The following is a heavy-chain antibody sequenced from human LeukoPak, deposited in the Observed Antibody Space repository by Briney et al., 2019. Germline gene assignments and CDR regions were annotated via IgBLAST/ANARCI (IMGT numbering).Heavy chain of an antibody. J-gene: IGHJ4*02. CDR1: GGSISIYY. CDR3: ARLYPPATRFDY. CDR2: IYTSGST. D-gene: IGHD5-24*01. V-gene: IGHV4-4*07. Sequence: SETLSLTCTVSGGSISIYYWSWIRQPAGKGLEWIGRIYTSGSTNYNPSLKSRVTISVDTSKNQFSLKLTSVTAADTAVYYCARLYPPATRFDYWGQGTLVTVSS.